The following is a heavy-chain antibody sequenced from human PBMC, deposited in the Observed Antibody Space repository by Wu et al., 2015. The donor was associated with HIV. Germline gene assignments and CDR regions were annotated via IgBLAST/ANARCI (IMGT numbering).Heavy chain of an antibody. V-gene: IGHV1-69*13. CDR1: GGTFSSHA. D-gene: IGHD3-10*01. CDR2: IIPAYGTT. J-gene: IGHJ4*02. Sequence: QVQLVQSGAEVQKPGSSVKVSCKAPGGTFSSHAISWVRQAPRQGLEWMGDIIPAYGTTNYAQRFQGRVTISADESTTTAYMEVRRLRSDDTAVYYCAREIQLLYQWGQGTLVTVSS. CDR3: AREIQLLYQ.